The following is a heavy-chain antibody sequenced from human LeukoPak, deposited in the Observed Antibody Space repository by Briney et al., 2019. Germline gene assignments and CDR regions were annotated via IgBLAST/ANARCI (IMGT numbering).Heavy chain of an antibody. D-gene: IGHD1-14*01. CDR3: AKDTTPPKAGFDP. V-gene: IGHV3-30*02. Sequence: GGSLRLSCVASGFTFSRNGMHWVRQAPGKGLEWVAFIRYDGSNKYYADSVKSRFTISRDNSKNTLYLQMNSLRAEDTAVYYCAKDTTPPKAGFDPWGQGTLVTVSS. CDR1: GFTFSRNG. CDR2: IRYDGSNK. J-gene: IGHJ5*02.